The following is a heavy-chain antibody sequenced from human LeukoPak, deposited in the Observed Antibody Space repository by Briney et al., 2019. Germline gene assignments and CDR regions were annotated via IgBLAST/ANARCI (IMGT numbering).Heavy chain of an antibody. CDR3: AGETSITEGGTIFFQH. J-gene: IGHJ1*01. D-gene: IGHD3-9*01. CDR1: GYTFTDYY. V-gene: IGHV1-2*02. Sequence: PEASVKVSCKASGYTFTDYYMHWVRQAPGQGLEWMGWINPNSGATDYAQKFQGRVTMTSDTSISTAYMEVRSLRSDDTAVYYCAGETSITEGGTIFFQHGGQGPLVPVSS. CDR2: INPNSGAT.